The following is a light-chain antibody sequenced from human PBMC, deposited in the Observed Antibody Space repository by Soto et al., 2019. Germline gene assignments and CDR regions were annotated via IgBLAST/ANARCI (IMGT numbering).Light chain of an antibody. CDR2: DAS. J-gene: IGKJ4*01. V-gene: IGKV3-11*01. CDR1: QSVSSY. Sequence: EVVLTQSPATLSLSPGEGATLSCRASQSVSSYLAWYQQKPGQAPRLLIYDASNRATGIPARFSGSGSGTDFTLTIRSLLAEDFAGYSCQQDNNWPLPFGGGAKVDIK. CDR3: QQDNNWPLP.